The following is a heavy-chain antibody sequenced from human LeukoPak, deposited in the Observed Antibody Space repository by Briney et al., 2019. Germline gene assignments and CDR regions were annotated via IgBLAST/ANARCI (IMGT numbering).Heavy chain of an antibody. CDR1: GFTFSTFW. J-gene: IGHJ4*02. Sequence: GGSLRLSCAASGFTFSTFWMSWVRQAPGKGLEWVANINQDGSEKYYVGSMKGRFTVSRDNAKNSLYLQMDSLRAEDTAVYYCARGGTFVSDYWGQGTLVTVSS. D-gene: IGHD1-1*01. CDR3: ARGGTFVSDY. CDR2: INQDGSEK. V-gene: IGHV3-7*01.